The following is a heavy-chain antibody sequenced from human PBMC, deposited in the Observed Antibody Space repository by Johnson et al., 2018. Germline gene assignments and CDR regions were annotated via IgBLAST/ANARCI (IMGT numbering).Heavy chain of an antibody. CDR2: IYPGDSDT. CDR1: GYSFTSYW. J-gene: IGHJ3*02. Sequence: EVQLVETGAEVKKPGESXKISSKGSGYSFTSYWVAWVRQMPGKGLEWMGIIYPGDSDTRYRTYFQGQVTLSVDKSISTAHLQWSSLKASDTAMYYCANPLHYGSGSPDGFDIWGQGTMVTVSS. D-gene: IGHD3-10*01. CDR3: ANPLHYGSGSPDGFDI. V-gene: IGHV5-51*01.